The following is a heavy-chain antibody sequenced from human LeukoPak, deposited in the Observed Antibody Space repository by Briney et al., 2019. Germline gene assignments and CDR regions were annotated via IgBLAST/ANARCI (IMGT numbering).Heavy chain of an antibody. Sequence: EASVKVSCKASGYTFTSYDINWVRQATGQGLEWMGWMNPNSGNTGYAQNFQGRVTMTRNTSISTAYMELSSLRSEDTAVYYCARSIGYCSSTSCYNAIMIGFDYWGQGTLVTVSS. CDR3: ARSIGYCSSTSCYNAIMIGFDY. CDR1: GYTFTSYD. V-gene: IGHV1-8*01. J-gene: IGHJ4*02. D-gene: IGHD2-2*02. CDR2: MNPNSGNT.